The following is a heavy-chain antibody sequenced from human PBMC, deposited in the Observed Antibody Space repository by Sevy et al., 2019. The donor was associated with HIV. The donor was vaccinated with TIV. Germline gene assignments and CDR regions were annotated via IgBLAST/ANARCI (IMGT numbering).Heavy chain of an antibody. D-gene: IGHD3-22*01. J-gene: IGHJ4*02. Sequence: ASVKVSCKVSGKTLSDLSMHWVRQAPGKGLEWMGSFDPEDGETLYAQNFRARVTMTGNTSTDTAYMELGSLRSEDTAVYYCATTKDYYDSSGDPFDYWGQGSLVTVSS. CDR3: ATTKDYYDSSGDPFDY. CDR2: FDPEDGET. CDR1: GKTLSDLS. V-gene: IGHV1-24*01.